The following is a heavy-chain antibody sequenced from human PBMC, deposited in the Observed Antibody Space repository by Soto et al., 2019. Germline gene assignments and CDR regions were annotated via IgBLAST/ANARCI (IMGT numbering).Heavy chain of an antibody. CDR1: GFTFRSYA. V-gene: IGHV3-30*03. D-gene: IGHD1-1*01. J-gene: IGHJ6*02. CDR2: ISYDGVTI. CDR3: ARGHTTNWYYYYFGMDV. Sequence: QVPVVESGGGVVQPGMSLRLSCAASGFTFRSYAMHWVRQAPGKGLELVAVISYDGVTIYHPDSVKGRFTISRDNSKDTLYLQMDSLRAADTAVYYCARGHTTNWYYYYFGMDVWGQGTTVTVAS.